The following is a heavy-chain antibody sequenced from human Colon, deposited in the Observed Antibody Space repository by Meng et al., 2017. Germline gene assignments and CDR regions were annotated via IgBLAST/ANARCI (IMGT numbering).Heavy chain of an antibody. CDR1: GGDFSGYY. J-gene: IGHJ5*02. CDR2: INHSGTT. V-gene: IGHV4-34*01. Sequence: VQLHQCGSGLLDPSVTLVLTCAVWGGDFSGYYWSWIRQPPGKGLEWIGEINHSGTTNFNPSLESRVTISIDTSKNQISLNVTSLTAADTAVYYCARGLFSRLRSLWFDPWGQGTLVTVSS. D-gene: IGHD2/OR15-2a*01. CDR3: ARGLFSRLRSLWFDP.